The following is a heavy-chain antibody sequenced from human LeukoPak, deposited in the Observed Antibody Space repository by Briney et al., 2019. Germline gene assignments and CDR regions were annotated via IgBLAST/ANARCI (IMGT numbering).Heavy chain of an antibody. V-gene: IGHV3-48*01. D-gene: IGHD3-3*01. CDR2: ISSSSSTI. CDR3: ARAGEPITIFGVVISLGYFDY. J-gene: IGHJ4*02. Sequence: GGSLRLSCAASGFTFSSYSMNWVRQAPGKGLEWVSYISSSSSTIYYADSVKGRFTISRDNAKNSLYLQMNSLRAEDTAVYYCARAGEPITIFGVVISLGYFDYWGQGTLVTVSS. CDR1: GFTFSSYS.